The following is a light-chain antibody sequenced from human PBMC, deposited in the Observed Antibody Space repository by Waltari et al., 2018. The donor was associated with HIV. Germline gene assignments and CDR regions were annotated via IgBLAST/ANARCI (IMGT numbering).Light chain of an antibody. V-gene: IGLV2-14*01. Sequence: QSALTQPASVSGSPGQSITISCTGTSSDVGGYNYVSWYQQQHPGKAPKLLIYEVYRGPPGVSPRLSGSKSGNTAALTISGLQAEDEADFYCSACTTSNTVIFGGGTKLTVL. J-gene: IGLJ2*01. CDR2: EVY. CDR1: SSDVGGYNY. CDR3: SACTTSNTVI.